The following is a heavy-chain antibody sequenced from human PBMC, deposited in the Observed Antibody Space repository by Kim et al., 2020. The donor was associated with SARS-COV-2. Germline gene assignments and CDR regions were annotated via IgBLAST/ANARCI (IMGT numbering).Heavy chain of an antibody. V-gene: IGHV4-4*02. CDR3: AKFALGSAVISFDY. Sequence: NPSLKSQVTISIDKSKNQVSLKVNSVAAADKAVYYCAKFALGSAVISFDYWGQGTLVTVSS. J-gene: IGHJ4*02. D-gene: IGHD2-15*01.